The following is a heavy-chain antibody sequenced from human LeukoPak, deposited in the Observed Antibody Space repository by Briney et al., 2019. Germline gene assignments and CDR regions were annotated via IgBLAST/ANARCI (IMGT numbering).Heavy chain of an antibody. CDR3: ARGRNDHGGMFFDS. J-gene: IGHJ4*02. CDR2: ISHSGYT. V-gene: IGHV4-59*11. Sequence: SETLSLTCTVSGDSMRGHYWSWIRQAPGRGLERIGFISHSGYTSYSPSLKSRVAISVDTSKRQFSLRLSSVTATDTAVYYCARGRNDHGGMFFDSWAQGTLVTVSS. CDR1: GDSMRGHY. D-gene: IGHD4-23*01.